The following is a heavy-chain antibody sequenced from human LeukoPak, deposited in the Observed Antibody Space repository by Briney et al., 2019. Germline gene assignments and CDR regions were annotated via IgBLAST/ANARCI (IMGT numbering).Heavy chain of an antibody. CDR3: ATDRPEYSSGWYVPYDY. V-gene: IGHV3-21*01. Sequence: GGSLRLSCAASGFTFSSYSMNWVRQAPGKGLEWVSSISSSSSYIYYADSVKGRFTISRDNAKNSLYLQMNSLRAEDTAVYYCATDRPEYSSGWYVPYDYWGQGTLVTVSS. D-gene: IGHD6-19*01. J-gene: IGHJ4*02. CDR1: GFTFSSYS. CDR2: ISSSSSYI.